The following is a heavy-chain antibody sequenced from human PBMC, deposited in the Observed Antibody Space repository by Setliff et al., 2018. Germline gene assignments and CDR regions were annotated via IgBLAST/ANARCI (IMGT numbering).Heavy chain of an antibody. CDR1: GATLSGVV. V-gene: IGHV1-69*04. D-gene: IGHD3-3*01. CDR3: ATELRSPFWHFDL. Sequence: SVKVSCKASGATLSGVVFSWVRQAPGHGLEWMGRFIPVLGKPNYAPRFQGRLTITVDTSTGTSYMDLRSLRSDDTAIYYCATELRSPFWHFDLWGQGSLVTVPS. CDR2: FIPVLGKP. J-gene: IGHJ4*02.